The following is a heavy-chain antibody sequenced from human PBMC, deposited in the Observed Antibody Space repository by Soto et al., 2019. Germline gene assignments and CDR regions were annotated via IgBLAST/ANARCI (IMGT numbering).Heavy chain of an antibody. CDR1: GFTFSSYW. J-gene: IGHJ6*03. Sequence: GGSLRLSCAASGFTFSSYWMSWVRQAPGKGLEWVANIKQDGSEKYYVDSVKGRFTISRDNAKNSLYLQMNSLRAEDTTVYYCARGRTLAALFYYYYYMDVWGKGTTVTVSS. CDR3: ARGRTLAALFYYYYYMDV. D-gene: IGHD2-15*01. V-gene: IGHV3-7*01. CDR2: IKQDGSEK.